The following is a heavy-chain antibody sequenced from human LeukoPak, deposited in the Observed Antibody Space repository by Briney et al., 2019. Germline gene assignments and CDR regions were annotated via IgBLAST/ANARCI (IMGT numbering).Heavy chain of an antibody. CDR1: GYTFTGYY. D-gene: IGHD2-15*01. Sequence: ASVKVSCKASGYTFTGYYMHWVRQAPGQGLEWMGWINPNSGGTNYAQKFQGRVTMTRDTSISTAYMELSRLRSDDTAVYYCARDNVVAATGNDYWGQGTLVTVSS. V-gene: IGHV1-2*02. CDR2: INPNSGGT. CDR3: ARDNVVAATGNDY. J-gene: IGHJ4*02.